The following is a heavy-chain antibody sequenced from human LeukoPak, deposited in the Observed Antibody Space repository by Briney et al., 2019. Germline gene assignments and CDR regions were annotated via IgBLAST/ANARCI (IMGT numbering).Heavy chain of an antibody. CDR1: GGSFSGYY. CDR3: ARNSHSSSWRGDRFDP. Sequence: PSETLSLTCDVYGGSFSGYYWSWIRQPPGKGLEWIGEINHSGSTNYNPSLKSRVTISVDTSKNQFSLKLSSVTAADTAVYYCARNSHSSSWRGDRFDPWGQGTLVTVSS. CDR2: INHSGST. J-gene: IGHJ5*02. V-gene: IGHV4-34*01. D-gene: IGHD6-13*01.